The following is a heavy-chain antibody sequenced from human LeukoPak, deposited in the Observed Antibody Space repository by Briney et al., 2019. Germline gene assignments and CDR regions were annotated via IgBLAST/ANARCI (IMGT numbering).Heavy chain of an antibody. CDR2: IYSGGST. J-gene: IGHJ6*02. D-gene: IGHD6-13*01. CDR1: GFTFSNYA. Sequence: GGSLRLSCAASGFTFSNYAMHWVRQAPGKGLEWVSVIYSGGSTYYADSVKGRFTISRDNSKNTLYLQMNSLRAEDTAVYYCAREGSSSPYYYYGMDVWGQGTTVTVSS. V-gene: IGHV3-66*01. CDR3: AREGSSSPYYYYGMDV.